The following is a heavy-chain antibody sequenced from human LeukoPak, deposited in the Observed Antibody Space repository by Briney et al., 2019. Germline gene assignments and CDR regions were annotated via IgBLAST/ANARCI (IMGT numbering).Heavy chain of an antibody. CDR2: IYHSGST. V-gene: IGHV4-38-2*02. CDR1: GYSISSGYY. CDR3: ARVRIYGSGSDHFDY. J-gene: IGHJ4*02. D-gene: IGHD3-10*01. Sequence: PSETLSLTCTVSGYSISSGYYWGWIRQPPGKGLEWIGSIYHSGSTYYNPSLKSRVTISVDTSKNQFSLKLSSVTAADTAVYYCARVRIYGSGSDHFDYWGQGTLVTVSS.